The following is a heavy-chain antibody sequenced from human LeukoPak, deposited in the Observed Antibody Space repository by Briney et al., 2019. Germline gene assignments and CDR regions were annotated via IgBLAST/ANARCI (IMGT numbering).Heavy chain of an antibody. V-gene: IGHV1-18*01. CDR2: ISAYNGNT. CDR3: ARAPEGTPTSWFDP. CDR1: GYTFTSSG. D-gene: IGHD1-7*01. J-gene: IGHJ5*02. Sequence: ASVKVSCKASGYTFTSSGISWVRQAPGQGLEWMGWISAYNGNTNYAQKLQGRVTMTTDTSTSTAYMELRSLRSDDTAVYYCARAPEGTPTSWFDPWGQGTLVTGSS.